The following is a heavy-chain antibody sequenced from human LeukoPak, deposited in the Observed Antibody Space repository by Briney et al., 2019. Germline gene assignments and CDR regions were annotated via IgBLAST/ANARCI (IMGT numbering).Heavy chain of an antibody. CDR2: IYYSGST. Sequence: SQTLSLTCTVSGGSISSGGYYWSWIRQHPGKGLEWIGYIYYSGSTYYNPSLKSRVTISVDTSKNQFSLKLSSVTAADTAVYYCAREMTYCSSTSCYTERATGFDPWGQGTLVTVSS. CDR1: GGSISSGGYY. J-gene: IGHJ5*02. CDR3: AREMTYCSSTSCYTERATGFDP. D-gene: IGHD2-2*02. V-gene: IGHV4-31*03.